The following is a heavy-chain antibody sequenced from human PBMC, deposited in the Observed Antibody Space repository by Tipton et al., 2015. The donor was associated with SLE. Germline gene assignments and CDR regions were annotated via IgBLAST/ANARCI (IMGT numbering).Heavy chain of an antibody. V-gene: IGHV4-61*01. CDR2: IYYSGST. D-gene: IGHD6-19*01. Sequence: TLSLTCTVSGGSVSSGSYYWSWFRLPPGKGLEWIGYIYYSGSTNYNPSLKSRVTISVDTSKNQFSLKLSSVTAAATAVYYCAIVGYSSGWYEGWFDPRGQRTLVTVSS. CDR1: GGSVSSGSYY. CDR3: AIVGYSSGWYEGWFDP. J-gene: IGHJ5*02.